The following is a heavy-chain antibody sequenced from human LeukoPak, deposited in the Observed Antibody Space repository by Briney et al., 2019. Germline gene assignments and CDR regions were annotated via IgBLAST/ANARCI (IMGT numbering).Heavy chain of an antibody. CDR1: GGSISSTNW. CDR2: VYHTGST. J-gene: IGHJ6*02. CDR3: ARKGPFGMDV. V-gene: IGHV4-4*02. Sequence: SETLSLTCAVSGGSISSTNWWSWVRQSPGKGLEWIGEVYHTGSTNYNPSLNSRVTTSLDKSKNQLSLKLSSVTAADTAVYYCARKGPFGMDVWGQGTTVSVSS.